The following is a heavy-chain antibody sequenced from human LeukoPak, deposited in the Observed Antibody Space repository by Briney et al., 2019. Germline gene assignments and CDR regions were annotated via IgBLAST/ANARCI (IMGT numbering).Heavy chain of an antibody. V-gene: IGHV1-2*02. CDR3: ASFSRYQLPYYMDV. Sequence: ASVKVSCKASGYTFTGYYMHGVRQAPGQGLEWMGWINPNSVGTNYAQKFQGRVTMTRDTSISTAYMELSRLRSDDTAVYYCASFSRYQLPYYMDVWGKGTTVTVSS. CDR2: INPNSVGT. D-gene: IGHD2-2*01. J-gene: IGHJ6*03. CDR1: GYTFTGYY.